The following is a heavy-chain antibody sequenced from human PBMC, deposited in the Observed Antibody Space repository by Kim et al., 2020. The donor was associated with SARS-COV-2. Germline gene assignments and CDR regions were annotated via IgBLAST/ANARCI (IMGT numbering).Heavy chain of an antibody. CDR1: GDTFTDYY. D-gene: IGHD6-6*01. Sequence: ASVKVSCETSGDTFTDYYIHWVRQAPGQGLEWMGWINPNSGGTNYAQKFLGRVTMTRDTSISTVYMELSSLRSDDTAVYYCSRAARQYSTSSWDPPYNWFDPWGQGTLLVVSS. CDR2: INPNSGGT. J-gene: IGHJ5*01. V-gene: IGHV1-2*02. CDR3: SRAARQYSTSSWDPPYNWFDP.